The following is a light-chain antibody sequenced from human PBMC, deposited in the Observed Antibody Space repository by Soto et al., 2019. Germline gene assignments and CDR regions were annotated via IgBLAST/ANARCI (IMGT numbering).Light chain of an antibody. CDR1: RSNIGSNY. Sequence: QSVLTQPPSASGTPGQRVTISCSGSRSNIGSNYVYWYQQLPGSAPKLLIYANNQRPSGVPDRFSGSKSGTSASLAISGLRSEDEAHFYCAAWDDILRGVVFGGGTKLTVL. CDR2: ANN. V-gene: IGLV1-47*02. CDR3: AAWDDILRGVV. J-gene: IGLJ2*01.